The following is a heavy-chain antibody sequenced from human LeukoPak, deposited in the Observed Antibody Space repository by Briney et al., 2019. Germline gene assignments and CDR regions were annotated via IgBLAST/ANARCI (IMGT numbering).Heavy chain of an antibody. CDR1: GFTFTSSA. CDR3: AALAAAAGTYFDY. J-gene: IGHJ4*02. CDR2: IVVGSGNT. D-gene: IGHD6-13*01. Sequence: SVKVSCKASGFTFTSSAVQWVRQARGQRLEWIGWIVVGSGNTNYAQKFQGRVTITRDMSTSTAYMELSSLRSEDTAVYYCAALAAAAGTYFDYWGQGTLVTVSS. V-gene: IGHV1-58*01.